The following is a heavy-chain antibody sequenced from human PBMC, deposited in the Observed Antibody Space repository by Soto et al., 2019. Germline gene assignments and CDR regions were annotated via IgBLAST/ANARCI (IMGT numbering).Heavy chain of an antibody. CDR3: AKSQSSLYYMDV. CDR2: FGGSGGT. V-gene: IGHV3-23*01. Sequence: EVQVLESGGGLVQPGGSLRLSCVGSGFIFSNYAMAWVRQAPGKGLEWVSGFGGSGGTYYADSVKGRYTISRDNSKNTLYLQMNSLRFEDTAVYYCAKSQSSLYYMDVWGKGTAVTVSS. CDR1: GFIFSNYA. J-gene: IGHJ6*03.